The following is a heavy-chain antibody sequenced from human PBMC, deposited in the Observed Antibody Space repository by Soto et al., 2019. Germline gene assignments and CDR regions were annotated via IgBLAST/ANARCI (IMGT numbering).Heavy chain of an antibody. D-gene: IGHD3-3*01. Sequence: PSQTLSLTCAISGDSVSSNSAAWNWIRQSPSRGLEWLGRTYYRSKWYNDYAVSVKSRITINPDTSKNQFSLQLNSVTPEDTAVYYCARDRPITIFGVATLRSVCCDPWRQGTLVTVSS. CDR2: TYYRSKWYN. CDR3: ARDRPITIFGVATLRSVCCDP. CDR1: GDSVSSNSAA. V-gene: IGHV6-1*01. J-gene: IGHJ5*02.